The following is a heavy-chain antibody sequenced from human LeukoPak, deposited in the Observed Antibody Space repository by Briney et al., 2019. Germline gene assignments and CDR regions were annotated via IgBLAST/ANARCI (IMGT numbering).Heavy chain of an antibody. V-gene: IGHV3-30*02. CDR1: GFTFSSYG. Sequence: GGSLRLSCAASGFTFSSYGMHWVRQASGKGLEWVAFIRYDGSNKYYADSVKGRFTISRDNSKNTLYLQMNSLRAEDTAVYYCAKSPVVVAAIDYWGQGTLVTVSS. J-gene: IGHJ4*02. CDR3: AKSPVVVAAIDY. CDR2: IRYDGSNK. D-gene: IGHD2-15*01.